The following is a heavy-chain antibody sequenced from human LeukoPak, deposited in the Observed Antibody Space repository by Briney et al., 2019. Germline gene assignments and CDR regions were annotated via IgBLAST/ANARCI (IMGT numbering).Heavy chain of an antibody. Sequence: GGSLRLSCAASGFTFNNYWMNWVRQAPGKGLEWVSVIYSGGSTYYADSVKGRFTISRDNSKNTLYLQMNSLRAEDTAVYYCARDWYYDSSGYYYGGAFDIWGQGTMVTVSS. V-gene: IGHV3-53*01. D-gene: IGHD3-22*01. CDR3: ARDWYYDSSGYYYGGAFDI. CDR2: IYSGGST. CDR1: GFTFNNYW. J-gene: IGHJ3*02.